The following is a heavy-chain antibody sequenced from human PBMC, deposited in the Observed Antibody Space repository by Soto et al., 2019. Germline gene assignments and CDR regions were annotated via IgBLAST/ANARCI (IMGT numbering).Heavy chain of an antibody. CDR2: MTYDGATE. CDR1: GFPFSDYV. J-gene: IGHJ3*01. D-gene: IGHD2-2*01. V-gene: IGHV3-30*14. CDR3: ARVRLSISVNDALDV. Sequence: QVHLVESGGGVVQPGRSLRLSCAASGFPFSDYVIHWVRQAAGKGLEWVASMTYDGATEYYADSVKGRFTVSRDNSKRTLSLQMTSLRPEDTAVYYCARVRLSISVNDALDVWGQGTTVTVSS.